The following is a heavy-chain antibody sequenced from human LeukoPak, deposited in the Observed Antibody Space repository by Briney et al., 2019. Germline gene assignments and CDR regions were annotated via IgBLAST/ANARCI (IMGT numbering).Heavy chain of an antibody. V-gene: IGHV4-61*02. D-gene: IGHD3-22*01. CDR1: GDSISSDSYY. J-gene: IGHJ1*01. CDR2: IYTSGST. CDR3: VGGGYYFEGFQH. Sequence: SETLSLTCTVSGDSISSDSYYWSWIRQPAGKGLEWIGRIYTSGSTNYNPSLKSRVTMSVDTSKNQFSLKLGSVTAADTAVYYCVGGGYYFEGFQHWGQGTLVTVPS.